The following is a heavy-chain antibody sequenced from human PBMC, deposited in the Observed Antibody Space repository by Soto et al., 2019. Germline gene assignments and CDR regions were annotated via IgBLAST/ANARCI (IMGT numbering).Heavy chain of an antibody. CDR3: ARGGYSSSWPPRTNWFDP. D-gene: IGHD6-13*01. Sequence: QVQLQQWGAGLLKPSETLSLTCAVYGGSFSGYYWSWIRQPPGKGLEWIGEINHSGSTNYNPSLMIRVTISVDTAMNQFSLKLSSGTAADTAVYYCARGGYSSSWPPRTNWFDPWGQGTLVTVSS. CDR1: GGSFSGYY. J-gene: IGHJ5*02. CDR2: INHSGST. V-gene: IGHV4-34*01.